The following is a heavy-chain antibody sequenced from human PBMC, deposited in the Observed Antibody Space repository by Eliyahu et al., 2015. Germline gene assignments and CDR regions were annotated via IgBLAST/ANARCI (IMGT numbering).Heavy chain of an antibody. CDR2: ISAYNGNT. D-gene: IGHD4-17*01. J-gene: IGHJ4*02. V-gene: IGHV1-18*01. Sequence: GQGLEWMGWISAYNGNTNYAQKLQGRVTMTTDTSTSTAYMELRSLRSDDTAVYYCARVNGDYAIDYWGQGTLVTVSS. CDR3: ARVNGDYAIDY.